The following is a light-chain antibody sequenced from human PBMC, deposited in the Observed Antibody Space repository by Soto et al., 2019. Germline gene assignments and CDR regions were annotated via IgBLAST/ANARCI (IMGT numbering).Light chain of an antibody. CDR3: NSYTITSTYV. CDR1: SSDVGSYNH. CDR2: DVS. Sequence: QSVLTQPASVSGSPGQSITISCTGTSSDVGSYNHVSWYQQHPDKAPKLIIWDVSNRPSGVSYRFSGSKSGNTASLTISGLQAEDEADYYCNSYTITSTYVFGTGTKLTVL. V-gene: IGLV2-14*01. J-gene: IGLJ1*01.